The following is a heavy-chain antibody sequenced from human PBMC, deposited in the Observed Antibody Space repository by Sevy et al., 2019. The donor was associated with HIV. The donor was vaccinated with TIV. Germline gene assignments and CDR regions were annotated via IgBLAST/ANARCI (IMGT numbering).Heavy chain of an antibody. CDR2: IYNSGST. Sequence: SETLSLTCTVSGGSFSSGNYYWSWIRQPAGKGLEWIGRIYNSGSTNYNPSLKSQVTISVDTSKNQFSLRLSSVTAADAAVCYCARVGRAYYDGSAFDFWGQGTLVTVSS. CDR1: GGSFSSGNYY. D-gene: IGHD3-22*01. V-gene: IGHV4-61*02. CDR3: ARVGRAYYDGSAFDF. J-gene: IGHJ4*02.